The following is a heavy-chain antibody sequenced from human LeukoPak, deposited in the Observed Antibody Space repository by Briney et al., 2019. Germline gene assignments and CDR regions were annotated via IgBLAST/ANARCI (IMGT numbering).Heavy chain of an antibody. D-gene: IGHD4/OR15-4a*01. CDR2: ISSSSRYA. CDR3: ARFRCGANVYSDF. J-gene: IGHJ4*02. Sequence: AGSLTLSCADSGFTFSDYDWSWVRQAPGKGLEWVSYISSSSRYANYADSVKGRFTISRDNAKNSLYLQMNSLRAEDTAVYYCARFRCGANVYSDFWGGGTLVTVSS. V-gene: IGHV3-11*03. CDR1: GFTFSDYD.